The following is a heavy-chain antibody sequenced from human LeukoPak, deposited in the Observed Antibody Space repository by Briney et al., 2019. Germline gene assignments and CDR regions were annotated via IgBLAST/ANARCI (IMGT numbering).Heavy chain of an antibody. CDR2: IYYSGST. Sequence: SETLSLTCTVSGGSISSYYWSWIRQPPGKGLEWIGYIYYSGSTNYNPSLKSRLTISVDTSKNQFSLKLSSVTAADTAVYYCARGYFDSSGYYYLDAFDIWGQGTMVTVSS. D-gene: IGHD3-22*01. CDR3: ARGYFDSSGYYYLDAFDI. CDR1: GGSISSYY. J-gene: IGHJ3*02. V-gene: IGHV4-59*01.